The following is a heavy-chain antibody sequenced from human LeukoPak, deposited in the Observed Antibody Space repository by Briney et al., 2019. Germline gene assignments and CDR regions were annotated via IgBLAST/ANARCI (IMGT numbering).Heavy chain of an antibody. D-gene: IGHD1-26*01. CDR2: IYYSGST. CDR1: GGSISSYY. J-gene: IGHJ6*03. V-gene: IGHV4-59*01. CDR3: ARSRGVGATKDYYYYMDV. Sequence: PSETLSLTCTVSGGSISSYYWGWIRQPPGKGLEWIGYIYYSGSTNYNPSLKSRVTISVDTSKNRFSLKLSSVTAADTAVYYCARSRGVGATKDYYYYMDVWGKGTTVTVSS.